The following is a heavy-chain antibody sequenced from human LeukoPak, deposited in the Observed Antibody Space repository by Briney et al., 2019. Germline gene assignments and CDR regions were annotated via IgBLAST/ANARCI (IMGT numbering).Heavy chain of an antibody. J-gene: IGHJ5*02. CDR1: GYTFTSYD. D-gene: IGHD2-2*01. CDR2: MNPNSGNT. CDR3: ARGGIYCSSTSCYLDP. V-gene: IGHV1-8*03. Sequence: ASVTVSCKASGYTFTSYDINWVRQATGQGLGWMGWMNPNSGNTGYAQKFQGRVTITRDTSISTAYMELSSLRSEDTAVYYCARGGIYCSSTSCYLDPWGQGTLVTVSS.